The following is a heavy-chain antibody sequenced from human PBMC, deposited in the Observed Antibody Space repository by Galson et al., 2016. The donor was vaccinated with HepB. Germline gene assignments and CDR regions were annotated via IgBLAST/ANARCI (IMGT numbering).Heavy chain of an antibody. CDR2: IYYSGST. J-gene: IGHJ4*02. CDR3: ASFPAKIV. V-gene: IGHV4-39*01. CDR1: GVSISDSSYY. Sequence: TLSLTCTVSGVSISDSSYYWVWILQPPGTGLEWIGTIYYSGSTSYKPSLKTRISISADTSKNRFSLRLSSVTAADTALYYCASFPAKIVWGQGTLVTVSS. D-gene: IGHD2/OR15-2a*01.